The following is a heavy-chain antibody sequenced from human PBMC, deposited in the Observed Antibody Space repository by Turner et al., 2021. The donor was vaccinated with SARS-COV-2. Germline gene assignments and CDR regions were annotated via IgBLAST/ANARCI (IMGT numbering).Heavy chain of an antibody. CDR3: ARRLVVQGTDDYSYYYGIDV. D-gene: IGHD3-22*01. V-gene: IGHV4-39*01. CDR1: GRSISSSRYY. CDR2: IYYIGIT. Sequence: QLQLQESGTGLVKPSETLSLTCTVSGRSISSSRYYWGWIRQPPGKGLEWIGNIYYIGITYYNPSLKSRVTISVDTSKNQFSLKLSSVTATDTAVYYCARRLVVQGTDDYSYYYGIDVLGQGTTVTVSS. J-gene: IGHJ6*02.